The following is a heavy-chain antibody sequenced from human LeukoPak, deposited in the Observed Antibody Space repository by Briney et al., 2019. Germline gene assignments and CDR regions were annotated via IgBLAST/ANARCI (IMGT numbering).Heavy chain of an antibody. J-gene: IGHJ5*02. V-gene: IGHV3-20*04. D-gene: IGHD3-22*01. Sequence: GGSLRLSCAVSGFTFEDYGMSWVRQGPGKGLEWVAGINWNGIIKRYGDSVRGRFTISRDKATNSLYLQMNSLRAEDTAVYYCARDEYYYDSSGYNNWFDPWGQGTLVTVSS. CDR3: ARDEYYYDSSGYNNWFDP. CDR1: GFTFEDYG. CDR2: INWNGIIK.